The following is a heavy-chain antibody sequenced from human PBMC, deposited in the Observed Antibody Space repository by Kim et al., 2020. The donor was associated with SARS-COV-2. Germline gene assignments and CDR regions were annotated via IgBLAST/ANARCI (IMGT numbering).Heavy chain of an antibody. D-gene: IGHD1-26*01. J-gene: IGHJ4*01. V-gene: IGHV3-30*18. Sequence: GGSLRLSCAASGFTFAIHAMHWLRQAPGKGLEWVAVISHDGSDKYYADSVRGRFTVSRDNSKNTVSLQMNGLRADDTAIYYCAKDGEDWELLYSSGFDY. CDR1: GFTFAIHA. CDR2: ISHDGSDK. CDR3: AKDGEDWELLYSSGFDY.